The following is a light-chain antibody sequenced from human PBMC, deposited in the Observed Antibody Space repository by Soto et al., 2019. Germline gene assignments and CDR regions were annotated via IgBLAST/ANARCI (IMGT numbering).Light chain of an antibody. J-gene: IGKJ1*01. CDR2: KAS. V-gene: IGKV1-5*03. Sequence: DIEIRCATSSMSASVEDRVTITFRASQTISSWLAWYQQKPGKAPKLLIYKASTLKSGVPSRFSGSGSGTEFTLTISSLQPDDFTTYCCQHDNSYSKAFGQGSNVDIK. CDR3: QHDNSYSKA. CDR1: QTISSW.